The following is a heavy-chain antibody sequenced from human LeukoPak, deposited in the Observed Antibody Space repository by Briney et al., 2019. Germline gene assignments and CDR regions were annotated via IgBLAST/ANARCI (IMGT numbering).Heavy chain of an antibody. Sequence: ASVKVSCKASGYTFTGYYMHWVRQAPGQGLEWMGWINPNSGGTNYAQKFQGRVTMTGDTSISTAYMELSRLRSDDTAVYYCARRVPAARDDAFDIWGQGTMVTVSS. D-gene: IGHD2-2*01. CDR2: INPNSGGT. J-gene: IGHJ3*02. V-gene: IGHV1-2*02. CDR1: GYTFTGYY. CDR3: ARRVPAARDDAFDI.